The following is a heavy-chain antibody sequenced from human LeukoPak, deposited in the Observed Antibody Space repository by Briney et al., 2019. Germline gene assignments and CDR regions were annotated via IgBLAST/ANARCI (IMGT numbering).Heavy chain of an antibody. CDR2: ISGSGGST. Sequence: GGSLRLSCAASGFTFGTYAMNWVRQAPGKGLEWVSGISGSGGSTYSADSVKGRFTISRDNSNNTLYLQMNSLRAADTAVYYCAKDTSYRMGYGMDVWGQGTTVTVSS. J-gene: IGHJ6*02. CDR3: AKDTSYRMGYGMDV. V-gene: IGHV3-23*01. CDR1: GFTFGTYA.